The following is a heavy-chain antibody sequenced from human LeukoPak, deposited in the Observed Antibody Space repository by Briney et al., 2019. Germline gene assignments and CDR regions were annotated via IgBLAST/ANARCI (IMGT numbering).Heavy chain of an antibody. D-gene: IGHD5-18*01. CDR2: IYASDSDT. Sequence: GESLKISCQGSGYSFTNYWIGWVRQMPGKGLEWMGIIYASDSDTRYSPSFQGQVTISADKSISTAYLQWSGLKASDTAMYYCVRQGAGYSYGTPFYWGQGTLVTVSS. CDR1: GYSFTNYW. CDR3: VRQGAGYSYGTPFY. J-gene: IGHJ4*02. V-gene: IGHV5-51*01.